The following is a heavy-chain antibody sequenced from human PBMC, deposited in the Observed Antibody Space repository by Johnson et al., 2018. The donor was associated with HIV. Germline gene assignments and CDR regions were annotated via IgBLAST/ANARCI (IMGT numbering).Heavy chain of an antibody. Sequence: VQLVESGGGVVQPGRSLRISCAASQFTFSRYGMHWVRQAPGKGLEWVASISYDGSNKYYADSVKGRFTVSRDNYKNTLYLQMNSLRGEDTAGYYCAKVHSSSSNGFDIWGQGTMVTVSS. J-gene: IGHJ3*02. CDR1: QFTFSRYG. V-gene: IGHV3-30*18. CDR3: AKVHSSSSNGFDI. CDR2: ISYDGSNK. D-gene: IGHD6-6*01.